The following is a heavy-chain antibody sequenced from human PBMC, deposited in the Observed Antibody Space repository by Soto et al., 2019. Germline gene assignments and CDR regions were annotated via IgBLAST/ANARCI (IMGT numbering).Heavy chain of an antibody. D-gene: IGHD4-17*01. CDR2: MSYDGSNK. V-gene: IGHV3-30-3*01. CDR3: ARDGHGDYGYFQH. J-gene: IGHJ1*01. CDR1: GFTFSSYA. Sequence: QVQLVESGGGVVQPGRSLRLSCAASGFTFSSYAMHWVRQAPGKGLEWVAVMSYDGSNKYYADSVKGRFTISRDNSKNTLYLQMNSLRAEDTAVYYCARDGHGDYGYFQHWGQGTLVTVSS.